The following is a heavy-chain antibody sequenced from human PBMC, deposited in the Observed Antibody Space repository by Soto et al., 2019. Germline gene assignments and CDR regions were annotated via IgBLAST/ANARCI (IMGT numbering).Heavy chain of an antibody. CDR1: GGSISSYY. CDR2: IYYSGST. D-gene: IGHD5-18*01. V-gene: IGHV4-59*01. J-gene: IGHJ6*02. CDR3: ARDRGEIGVDTAPPKNYYYYGMDV. Sequence: SETLSLTCTVSGGSISSYYWSWIRQPPGKGLEWIGYIYYSGSTNYNPSLKSRGTISVDTSKNQFSLKLSSVTAADTAVYYCARDRGEIGVDTAPPKNYYYYGMDVWGQGTTVTVSS.